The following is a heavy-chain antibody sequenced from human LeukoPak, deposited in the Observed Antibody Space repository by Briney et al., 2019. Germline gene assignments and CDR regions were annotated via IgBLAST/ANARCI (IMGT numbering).Heavy chain of an antibody. CDR3: ARDSNNWFDP. Sequence: GGSLRLSCAASEFSVGSNYMTWVRQAPGKGLEWVSLIYSGGSTYYADSVKGRFTISRDNAKNSLYLQMNSLGADDTAVYYCARDSNNWFDPWGQGTVVTVSS. CDR2: IYSGGST. V-gene: IGHV3-66*01. J-gene: IGHJ5*02. CDR1: EFSVGSNY.